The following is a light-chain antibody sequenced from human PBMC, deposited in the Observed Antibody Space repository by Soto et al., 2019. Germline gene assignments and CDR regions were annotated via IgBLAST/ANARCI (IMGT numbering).Light chain of an antibody. CDR1: QSISSW. J-gene: IGKJ2*01. CDR2: DAS. V-gene: IGKV1-5*01. CDR3: QQYNSYSET. Sequence: DIPLTQSPSTLSASVGDRVTITCWSSQSISSWLAWYQQKPRKAPKLLIYDASRLESVVPSMFSGSGSGTEFTLTIISLQPDDFAQYYCQQYNSYSETFGQGTTLEIK.